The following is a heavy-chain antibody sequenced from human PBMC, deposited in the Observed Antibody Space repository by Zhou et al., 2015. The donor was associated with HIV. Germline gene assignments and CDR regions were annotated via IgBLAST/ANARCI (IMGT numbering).Heavy chain of an antibody. CDR2: ISAYNGNT. D-gene: IGHD6-25*01. J-gene: IGHJ4*02. CDR3: ARSGLYSSVGGRRIDY. Sequence: QVQLVQSGAEVKKPGASVKVSCKASGYTFTSYYMHWVRQAPGQGLEWMGWISAYNGNTNYAQKLQGRVTMTTDTSTSTAYMELRSLRSDDTAVYYCARSGLYSSVGGRRIDYVGRGNPWSPSP. CDR1: GYTFTSYY. V-gene: IGHV1-18*04.